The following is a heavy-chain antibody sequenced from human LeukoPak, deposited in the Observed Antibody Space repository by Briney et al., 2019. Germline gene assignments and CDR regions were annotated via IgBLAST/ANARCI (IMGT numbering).Heavy chain of an antibody. CDR1: GASISSGDYS. CDR2: IFKSGNT. V-gene: IGHV4-31*03. Sequence: PSQTLSLTCSASGASISSGDYSWNWIRQHPGKGLEWIGYIFKSGNTYYNPSLKSRVTISLDTSKNQFSLKLNSVTAADTAFYYCARGFGGGVLARLLPWFDPWGQGTLVTVSS. CDR3: ARGFGGGVLARLLPWFDP. J-gene: IGHJ5*02. D-gene: IGHD3-10*01.